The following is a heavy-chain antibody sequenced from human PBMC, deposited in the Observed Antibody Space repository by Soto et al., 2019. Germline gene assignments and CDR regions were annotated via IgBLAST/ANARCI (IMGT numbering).Heavy chain of an antibody. CDR2: ISGSGGST. V-gene: IGHV3-23*01. D-gene: IGHD3-10*01. Sequence: GESLKISCAASGFTFSSSAMSWVRQAPGKGLEWVSAISGSGGSTYYADSVKGRFTIFRDNSKNTLYLQMTSLRAEDTAVFYCATELAGMDVWGQGTTVTVSS. J-gene: IGHJ6*02. CDR1: GFTFSSSA. CDR3: ATELAGMDV.